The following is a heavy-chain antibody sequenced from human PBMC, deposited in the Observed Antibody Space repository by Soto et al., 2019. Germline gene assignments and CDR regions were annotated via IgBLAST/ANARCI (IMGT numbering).Heavy chain of an antibody. V-gene: IGHV1-69*13. CDR1: GGTFSSYA. D-gene: IGHD6-19*01. Sequence: ASVKVSCKASGGTFSSYAISWVRQAPGQGLEWMGGIIPIFGTANYAQKFQGRVTITADESTSTAYMELSSLRSEDTAVYYCARGNSSGWYGVYYYYGMDVWGQGTTVTVSS. J-gene: IGHJ6*02. CDR3: ARGNSSGWYGVYYYYGMDV. CDR2: IIPIFGTA.